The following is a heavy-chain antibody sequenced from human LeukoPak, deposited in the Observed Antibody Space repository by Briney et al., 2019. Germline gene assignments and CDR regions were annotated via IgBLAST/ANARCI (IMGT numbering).Heavy chain of an antibody. CDR1: GFTFSSYA. D-gene: IGHD2-15*01. CDR3: AKGNVVVVAATFEY. Sequence: AGGSLRLSCAASGFTFSSYAMSWVRQAPGKGLEWVSAISGSGGSTYYADSVKGRFTISRDNSKNTLYLQMNSLRAEDTAVYYCAKGNVVVVAATFEYWGRGTLVTVSS. CDR2: ISGSGGST. V-gene: IGHV3-23*01. J-gene: IGHJ4*02.